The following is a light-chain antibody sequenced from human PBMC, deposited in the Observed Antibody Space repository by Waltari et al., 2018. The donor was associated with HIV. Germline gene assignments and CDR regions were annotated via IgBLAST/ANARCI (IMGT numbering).Light chain of an antibody. CDR2: VVT. J-gene: IGLJ3*02. Sequence: MTQPHSVSGFPAHSVNISCSLTSSDIGRDHLVSWYQQSPGPAPKLMVYVVTYRPSGVPDRFSGSKSGNTASLTISGLQAEDEADYYCSSFTSSSTVVFGGGTKLTVL. CDR1: SSDIGRDHL. CDR3: SSFTSSSTVV. V-gene: IGLV2-18*02.